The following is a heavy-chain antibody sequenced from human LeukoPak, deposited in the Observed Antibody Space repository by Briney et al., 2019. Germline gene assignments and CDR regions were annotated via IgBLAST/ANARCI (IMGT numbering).Heavy chain of an antibody. CDR1: GFIFSGYY. J-gene: IGHJ4*02. Sequence: PGGSPRLSCATSGFIFSGYYMSWIRQAPGKGLERVSYISGGGNDISYADSVKGRFTISRDNAKGLLYLQMNSLRAADTAVYYCGTHAGRTGSDDWGQGTLVTVSS. D-gene: IGHD3/OR15-3a*01. CDR2: ISGGGNDI. CDR3: GTHAGRTGSDD. V-gene: IGHV3-11*01.